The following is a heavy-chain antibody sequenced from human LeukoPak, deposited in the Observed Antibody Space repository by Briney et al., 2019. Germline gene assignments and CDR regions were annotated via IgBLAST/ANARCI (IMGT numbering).Heavy chain of an antibody. V-gene: IGHV3-21*01. CDR1: GFTFSSYS. J-gene: IGHJ4*02. CDR2: ISSSSYI. Sequence: GGSLRLSCAASGFTFSSYSMNWVHQAPGKGLEWVSSISSSSYIYYADSVKGRFTISRDNAKNSLYLQMNSLRAEDTAVYYCARVGSGLTPLDYWGQGTLVTVSS. CDR3: ARVGSGLTPLDY. D-gene: IGHD6-19*01.